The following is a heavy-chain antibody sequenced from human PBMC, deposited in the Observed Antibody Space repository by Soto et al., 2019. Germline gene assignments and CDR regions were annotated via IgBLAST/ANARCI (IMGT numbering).Heavy chain of an antibody. CDR2: ISGSGGST. Sequence: GGSLSLSCAPSGFTFSSYAMSWVRQAPGKGLEWVSAISGSGGSTYYADSVKGRFTISRDNSKNTLYLQMNSLRAEDTAVYYCAKNSGFIAAGNSVSFDYWGQGTLVTVSS. CDR1: GFTFSSYA. V-gene: IGHV3-23*01. J-gene: IGHJ4*02. CDR3: AKNSGFIAAGNSVSFDY. D-gene: IGHD6-13*01.